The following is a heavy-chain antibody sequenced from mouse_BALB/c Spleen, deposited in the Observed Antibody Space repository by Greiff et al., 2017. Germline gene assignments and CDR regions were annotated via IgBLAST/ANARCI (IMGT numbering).Heavy chain of an antibody. CDR3: ARRWGYYAMDY. Sequence: EVQRVESGGGLVKPGGSLKLSCAASGFTFSSYAMSWVRQSPEKRLEWVAEISSGGSYTSYPDTVTGRFTISRDNAKNTLYLEMSSLRSEDTAMYYCARRWGYYAMDYWGQGTSVTVSS. V-gene: IGHV5-9-4*01. D-gene: IGHD2-3*01. CDR1: GFTFSSYA. J-gene: IGHJ4*01. CDR2: ISSGGSYT.